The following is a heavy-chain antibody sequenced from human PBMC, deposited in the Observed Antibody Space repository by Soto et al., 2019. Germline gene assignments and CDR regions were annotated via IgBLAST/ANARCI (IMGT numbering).Heavy chain of an antibody. Sequence: QVQLQESGPGLVKPSETLSLTCTVSGGSISSYYWSWIRQPPGKGLEWIGYIYYSGSTNYNPSLKSRVTISVYTSKNQFSLKLSSVTAADTAVYYCARGWGCSSTSCHPWFDPWGQGTLVTVSS. D-gene: IGHD2-2*01. V-gene: IGHV4-59*01. CDR2: IYYSGST. CDR3: ARGWGCSSTSCHPWFDP. CDR1: GGSISSYY. J-gene: IGHJ5*02.